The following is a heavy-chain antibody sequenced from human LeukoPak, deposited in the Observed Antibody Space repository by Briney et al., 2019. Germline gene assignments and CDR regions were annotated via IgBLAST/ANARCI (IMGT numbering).Heavy chain of an antibody. CDR2: FDPEDGET. CDR3: ATVDIVATPRGGFDY. V-gene: IGHV1-24*01. Sequence: ASVKVSCKVSGYTLTELSMHWVRQAPGKGLEWMGGFDPEDGETIYAQKFQGRVTMTEDTSTDTAYMELSSLRSEDTAVYYCATVDIVATPRGGFDYWGQGTLVTVSS. D-gene: IGHD5-12*01. J-gene: IGHJ4*02. CDR1: GYTLTELS.